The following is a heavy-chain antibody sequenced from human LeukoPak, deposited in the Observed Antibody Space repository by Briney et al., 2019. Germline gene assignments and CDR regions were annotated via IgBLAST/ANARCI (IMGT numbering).Heavy chain of an antibody. Sequence: GGSLRLSCAASGFTFSNAYMNWVRQAPGKGLEWVGRIKPKTDGETTEYVAPVKGRFSISRDDSKNMLYLQMNSLKTEDTAVYYCITPLPYSAQGGQGTLVTVSS. CDR2: IKPKTDGETT. J-gene: IGHJ4*02. CDR3: ITPLPYSAQ. D-gene: IGHD2-21*01. V-gene: IGHV3-15*07. CDR1: GFTFSNAY.